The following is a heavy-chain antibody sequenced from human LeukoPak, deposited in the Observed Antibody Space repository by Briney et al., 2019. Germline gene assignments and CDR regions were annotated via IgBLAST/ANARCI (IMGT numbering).Heavy chain of an antibody. CDR1: GGSISSGGYY. CDR3: ARGGGIAAQSFDY. V-gene: IGHV4-39*07. D-gene: IGHD6-6*01. J-gene: IGHJ4*02. CDR2: INHSGST. Sequence: PSETLSLTCTVSGGSISSGGYYWSWIRQPPGKGREWIGEINHSGSTNYNPSLKSRVTISVETTKNQFSLKLSSVTAADTAVYYYARGGGIAAQSFDYWGQGTLVTVSS.